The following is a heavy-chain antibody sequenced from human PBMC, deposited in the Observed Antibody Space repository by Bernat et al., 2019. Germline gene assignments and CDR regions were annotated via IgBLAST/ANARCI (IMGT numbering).Heavy chain of an antibody. Sequence: VQLVESGGGLLQPGRSLRVSCTASGFAFGDFAMSLFRLAPGKGLEWLVFIRSKAFGRTSEYAATVNGRLTFSRDDSKNIAYLQMNGMRTEDTAVYFCARVIGISSYYDSPTPDYWGQGALVTVSS. J-gene: IGHJ4*02. CDR2: IRSKAFGRTS. CDR3: ARVIGISSYYDSPTPDY. D-gene: IGHD3-22*01. V-gene: IGHV3-49*03. CDR1: GFAFGDFA.